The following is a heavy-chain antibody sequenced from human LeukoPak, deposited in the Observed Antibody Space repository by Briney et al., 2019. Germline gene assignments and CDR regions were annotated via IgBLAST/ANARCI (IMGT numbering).Heavy chain of an antibody. D-gene: IGHD4-11*01. V-gene: IGHV3-11*01. Sequence: GGSLRLSCAASGFTFSDYYMSWIRQAPGKGLEWVSYISSSSSTIYYADSVKGRFTISRGNAKNSLYLQMNSLRAEDTAVYYCARVPYSNDLGYYYYYMDVWGKGTTVTVSS. CDR2: ISSSSSTI. CDR3: ARVPYSNDLGYYYYYMDV. J-gene: IGHJ6*03. CDR1: GFTFSDYY.